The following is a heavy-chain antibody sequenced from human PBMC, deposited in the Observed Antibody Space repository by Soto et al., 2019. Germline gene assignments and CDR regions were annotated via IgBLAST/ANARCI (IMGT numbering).Heavy chain of an antibody. J-gene: IGHJ4*02. CDR3: ARQIYDSDTGPNFQYYFDS. D-gene: IGHD3-22*01. Sequence: GESLKISCKGSGYSFAGYWITWVRQKPGKGLEWMGRIDPSDSQTYYSPSFRGHVTISVTKSIATVFLQWSSLRASDTAMYYCARQIYDSDTGPNFQYYFDSWGQGAPVTVSS. V-gene: IGHV5-10-1*01. CDR1: GYSFAGYW. CDR2: IDPSDSQT.